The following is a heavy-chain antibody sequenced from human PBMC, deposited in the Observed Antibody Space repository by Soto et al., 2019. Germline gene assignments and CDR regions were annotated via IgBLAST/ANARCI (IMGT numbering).Heavy chain of an antibody. CDR3: ALGGNRSYGPRFDP. Sequence: EVQLVESGGGLVQPGGSLRLSCAASGFTVSSNYMSWVRQAPGKGLEWVSVIYSDGRTCYTDSVKGRFTISRHNSKNTLYLQMNSLRAEDTAVYYCALGGNRSYGPRFDPWGQVTLVTVSS. J-gene: IGHJ5*02. D-gene: IGHD2-2*01. V-gene: IGHV3-53*04. CDR1: GFTVSSNY. CDR2: IYSDGRT.